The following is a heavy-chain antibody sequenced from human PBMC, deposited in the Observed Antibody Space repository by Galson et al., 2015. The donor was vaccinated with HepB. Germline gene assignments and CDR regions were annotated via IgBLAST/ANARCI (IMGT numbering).Heavy chain of an antibody. Sequence: LRLSCAASGFTFSSYAMSWVRQAPGKGLEWVSAISGSGGSTYYADSVKGRFTISRDNSKNTLYLQMNSLRAEDTAVYYCARLRFLEWLSDFDYWGQGTLVTVSS. CDR3: ARLRFLEWLSDFDY. CDR1: GFTFSSYA. D-gene: IGHD3-3*01. J-gene: IGHJ4*02. CDR2: ISGSGGST. V-gene: IGHV3-23*01.